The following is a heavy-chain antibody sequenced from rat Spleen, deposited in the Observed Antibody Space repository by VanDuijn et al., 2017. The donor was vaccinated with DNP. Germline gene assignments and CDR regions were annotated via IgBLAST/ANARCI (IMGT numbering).Heavy chain of an antibody. CDR1: GFTFSDYS. CDR3: VTHGSISSTSTGAMDV. CDR2: IVYDGIGS. Sequence: EVQLVESGGGLVQPGRSLKLSCAASGFTFSDYSMAWVRQAPKKGLEWVATIVYDGIGSYYGDSVTGRFTISRDNAKSNLYLQMDNLRSEDTATYYCVTHGSISSTSTGAMDVWGQVTSVTVSS. V-gene: IGHV5S10*01. D-gene: IGHD1-5*01. J-gene: IGHJ4*01.